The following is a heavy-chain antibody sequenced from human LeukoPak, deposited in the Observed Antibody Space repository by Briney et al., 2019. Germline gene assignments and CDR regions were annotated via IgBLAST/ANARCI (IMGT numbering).Heavy chain of an antibody. CDR2: IRDSGEA. J-gene: IGHJ5*02. CDR1: GLIYSDYY. D-gene: IGHD3/OR15-3a*01. CDR3: ARDRAANQDWVEFDP. V-gene: IGHV3-66*03. Sequence: PGGSLRLSCAASGLIYSDYYMSWIRQAPGKGLEWVGLIRDSGEAFYADFARGRFAISRDESENTLYLQMNSLRVEDTAVYFCARDRAANQDWVEFDPWGQGTPVIVSS.